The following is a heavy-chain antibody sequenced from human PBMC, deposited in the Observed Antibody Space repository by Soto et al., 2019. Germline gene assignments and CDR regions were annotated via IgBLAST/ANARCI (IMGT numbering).Heavy chain of an antibody. CDR3: AKAAGLYDFWSGYPFNDYYYGMDV. V-gene: IGHV3-23*01. D-gene: IGHD3-3*01. CDR1: GFTFSSYA. Sequence: GGSLRLSCAASGFTFSSYAMSWVRQAPGKGLEWVSAISGSGGSTYYADSVKGRFTISRDNSKNTLYLQMNSRRAEDTAVYYCAKAAGLYDFWSGYPFNDYYYGMDVWGQGTTVTVSS. CDR2: ISGSGGST. J-gene: IGHJ6*02.